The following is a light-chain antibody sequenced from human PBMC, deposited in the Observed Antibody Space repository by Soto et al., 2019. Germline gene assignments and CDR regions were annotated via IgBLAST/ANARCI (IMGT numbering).Light chain of an antibody. J-gene: IGLJ1*01. V-gene: IGLV2-23*01. CDR3: CSYAGDNTYV. CDR2: EGV. CDR1: SSVVGSYDL. Sequence: QSALTQPASVSGSPGQSITISCTGTSSVVGSYDLVSWYQHHPGKAPKLIIYEGVKRPSGVSNRFSASKSGNTASLTISGLQAEDEADYYCCSYAGDNTYVFGTGTKVTVL.